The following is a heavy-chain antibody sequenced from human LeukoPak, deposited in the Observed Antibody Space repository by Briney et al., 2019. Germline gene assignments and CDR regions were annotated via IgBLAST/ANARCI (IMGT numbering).Heavy chain of an antibody. V-gene: IGHV5-51*01. CDR3: ARRIDCSSTSCRAFDI. CDR1: GYSFTSYW. J-gene: IGHJ3*02. D-gene: IGHD2-2*01. CDR2: IYPGDSDT. Sequence: GESLKISCKGSGYSFTSYWIGWVRQMPGKGLEWMGIIYPGDSDTRYSPSFQGQVTISADKSISTAYLQWSSLKASDTAVYYCARRIDCSSTSCRAFDIWGQGTMVTVSS.